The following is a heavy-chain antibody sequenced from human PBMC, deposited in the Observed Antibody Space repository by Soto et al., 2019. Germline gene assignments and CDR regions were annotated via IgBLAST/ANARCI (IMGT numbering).Heavy chain of an antibody. CDR1: GFTFSTDT. J-gene: IGHJ4*02. CDR3: ARDGKGAAYTHGPYYFDY. V-gene: IGHV3-48*02. CDR2: ISTSSAT. Sequence: GGSLRLSCVASGFTFSTDTMNWVRQAPGKGLEWVAHISTSSATNYADSVRGRFTISRDNAMRSLFLHMNSLRDEDTAVYYCARDGKGAAYTHGPYYFDYWGQGALVTVSS. D-gene: IGHD1-1*01.